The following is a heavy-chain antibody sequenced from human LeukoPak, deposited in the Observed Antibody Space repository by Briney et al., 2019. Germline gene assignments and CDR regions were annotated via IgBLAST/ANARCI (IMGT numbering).Heavy chain of an antibody. Sequence: PSETLSLTCTVSGGSLSSYYWSWIRHPPGKGLEWIRYIYYSGSTNYNPSRRSRVTISVDTSKNQFSLKLSSVTAADTAVYYCARGGNYGDYDGYFDYWGQGTLVTVSS. J-gene: IGHJ4*02. CDR1: GGSLSSYY. CDR2: IYYSGST. D-gene: IGHD4-17*01. V-gene: IGHV4-59*08. CDR3: ARGGNYGDYDGYFDY.